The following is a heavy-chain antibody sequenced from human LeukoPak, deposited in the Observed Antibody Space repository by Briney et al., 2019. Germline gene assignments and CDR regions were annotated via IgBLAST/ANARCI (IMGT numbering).Heavy chain of an antibody. CDR1: GFTFTTYA. Sequence: GGSLRLSCAASGFTFTTYAMSWVRQAPGKGLEWVSGITVSGGSTYYADSVKGRFTISRDNSKNTLYLQMNNLRDEDTAVYYCARDYGETYLFDCWGQGTLVSVSS. V-gene: IGHV3-23*01. D-gene: IGHD4/OR15-4a*01. J-gene: IGHJ4*02. CDR2: ITVSGGST. CDR3: ARDYGETYLFDC.